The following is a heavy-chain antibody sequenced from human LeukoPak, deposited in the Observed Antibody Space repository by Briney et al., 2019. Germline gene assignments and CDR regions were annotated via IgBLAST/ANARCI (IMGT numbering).Heavy chain of an antibody. V-gene: IGHV1-18*01. CDR1: GYTFTSYG. CDR3: ARERRVVVAPRSYYYYGMDV. D-gene: IGHD2-15*01. J-gene: IGHJ6*04. CDR2: ISAYNGNT. Sequence: ASVKVSCKASGYTFTSYGINWVRQAPGQGLEWMGWISAYNGNTNYAQKLQGRVTITADKSTSTAYMELSSLRSEDTAVYYCARERRVVVAPRSYYYYGMDVWGKGTTVTVSS.